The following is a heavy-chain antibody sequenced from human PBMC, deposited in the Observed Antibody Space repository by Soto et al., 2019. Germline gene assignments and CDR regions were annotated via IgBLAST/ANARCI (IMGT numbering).Heavy chain of an antibody. CDR3: SRGGIVAVPAALSSYHDYTNYRFDA. D-gene: IGHD2-15*01. J-gene: IGHJ4*02. CDR2: IIPMFAAS. Sequence: QVQLAQSGAEVRKPGSSVKVSCGASGGSFSDFAFSWVRQAPGQGLEWMGGIIPMFAASKYAQRFQARVTITADESTNAVYLALSSLTSDDTATYYCSRGGIVAVPAALSSYHDYTNYRFDAWGQGTLVTVSS. CDR1: GGSFSDFA. V-gene: IGHV1-69*01.